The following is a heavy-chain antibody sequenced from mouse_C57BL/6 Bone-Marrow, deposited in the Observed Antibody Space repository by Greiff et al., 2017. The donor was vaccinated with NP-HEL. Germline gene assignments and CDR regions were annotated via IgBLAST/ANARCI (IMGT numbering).Heavy chain of an antibody. Sequence: EVNVVESGEGLVKPGGSLKLSCAASGFTFSSYAMSWVRQTPEKRLEWVAYISSGGDYIYYADTVKGRFTISRDNARNTLYLQMSSLKSEDTAMYYCTRAVYYDYDGGYYAMDYWGQGTSVTVSS. CDR1: GFTFSSYA. CDR3: TRAVYYDYDGGYYAMDY. J-gene: IGHJ4*01. CDR2: ISSGGDYI. V-gene: IGHV5-9-1*02. D-gene: IGHD2-4*01.